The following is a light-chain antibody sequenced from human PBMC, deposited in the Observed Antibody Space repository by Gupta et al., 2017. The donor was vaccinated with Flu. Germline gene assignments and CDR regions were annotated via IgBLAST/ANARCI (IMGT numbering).Light chain of an antibody. CDR3: HQRSNRHPIFT. J-gene: IGKJ3*01. CDR1: RSLKHY. V-gene: IGKV3-11*01. CDR2: DAS. Sequence: PLSLCPGDRDSLSCRASRSLKHYLDWYEEKERQAPRLLIYDASERTQGNIDTCNGSGDGNDANVTIISREQEDMEFYYCHQRSNRHPIFTFGHGTIVDYK.